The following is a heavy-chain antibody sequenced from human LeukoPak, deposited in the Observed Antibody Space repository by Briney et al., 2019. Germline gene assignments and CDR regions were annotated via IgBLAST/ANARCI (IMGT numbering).Heavy chain of an antibody. CDR1: GFSFSSYG. Sequence: GGSLRLSCAASGFSFSSYGMHWVRQAPGKGLEWVAFIRYDGSNKYYADSVKGRFTISRDNAKNSLYLQMNSLRAEDTAVYYCARHFCSSTSCSNWGQGTLATVSS. V-gene: IGHV3-30*02. CDR3: ARHFCSSTSCSN. J-gene: IGHJ4*02. CDR2: IRYDGSNK. D-gene: IGHD2-2*01.